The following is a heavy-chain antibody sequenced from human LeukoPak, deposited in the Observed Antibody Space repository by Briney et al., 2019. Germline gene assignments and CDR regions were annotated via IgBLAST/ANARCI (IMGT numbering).Heavy chain of an antibody. Sequence: SVKVSCKASGGTFSRYAISWGRQAPGQGLEWMGGIIPIFGTANYAQKFQGRVTITTDESTSTAYMELSSLRSEDTAVYYCARVPGWAPDIAAAGTDYYYYGMDVWGQGTTVTVSS. V-gene: IGHV1-69*05. J-gene: IGHJ6*02. CDR3: ARVPGWAPDIAAAGTDYYYYGMDV. CDR2: IIPIFGTA. CDR1: GGTFSRYA. D-gene: IGHD6-13*01.